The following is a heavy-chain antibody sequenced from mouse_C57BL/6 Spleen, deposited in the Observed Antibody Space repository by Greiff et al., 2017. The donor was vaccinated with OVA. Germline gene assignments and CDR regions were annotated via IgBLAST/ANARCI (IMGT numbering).Heavy chain of an antibody. Sequence: DVQLVESGGGLVKPGGSLKLSCAASGFTFSSYTMSWVRQTPEKRLEWVATISGGGGNTYYPDSVKGRFTISRDNAKNTLYLQMSSLRSEDTALYYCARYYYGSSYGLWYFDVWGTGTTVTVSS. D-gene: IGHD1-1*01. J-gene: IGHJ1*03. CDR3: ARYYYGSSYGLWYFDV. CDR2: ISGGGGNT. CDR1: GFTFSSYT. V-gene: IGHV5-9*01.